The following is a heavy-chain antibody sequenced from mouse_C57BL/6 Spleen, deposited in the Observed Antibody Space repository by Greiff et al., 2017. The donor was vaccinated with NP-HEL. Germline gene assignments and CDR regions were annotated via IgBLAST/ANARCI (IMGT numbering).Heavy chain of an antibody. Sequence: QVQLQQSGAELVKPGASVKLSCKASGYTFTSYWMQWVKQRPGQGLEWIGEIDPSDSYTNYNQKFKGKATLTVDTSSSTAYMQLSSLTSEDSAVYYCARYYGYYYAMDYWGQGTSVTVSS. J-gene: IGHJ4*01. D-gene: IGHD1-1*01. CDR1: GYTFTSYW. V-gene: IGHV1-50*01. CDR3: ARYYGYYYAMDY. CDR2: IDPSDSYT.